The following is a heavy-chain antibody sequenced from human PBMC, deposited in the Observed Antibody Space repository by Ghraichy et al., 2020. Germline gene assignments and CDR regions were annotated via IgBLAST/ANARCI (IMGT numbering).Heavy chain of an antibody. CDR3: AKVRCDSSGYYYGAPYFDY. V-gene: IGHV3-23*01. J-gene: IGHJ4*02. CDR1: GFTFSSYA. Sequence: GESLNISCAASGFTFSSYAMSWVRQAPGKGLEWVSAISGSGGSTYYADSVKGRFTISRDNSKNTLYLQMNSLRAEDTAVYYCAKVRCDSSGYYYGAPYFDYWGQGTLVTVSS. CDR2: ISGSGGST. D-gene: IGHD3-22*01.